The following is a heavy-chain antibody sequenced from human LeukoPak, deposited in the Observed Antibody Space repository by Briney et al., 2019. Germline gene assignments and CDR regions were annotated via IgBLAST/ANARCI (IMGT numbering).Heavy chain of an antibody. CDR1: GYTFTYRY. Sequence: ASVKVSCKASGYTFTYRYLHWVRQAPGQGLEWMGIINPSGGSTSYAQKFQGRVTMTRDTSTSTVYMELSSLRSEDTAVYYCARDAGYYDSSGYPDYWGQGTLVTVSS. J-gene: IGHJ4*02. CDR2: INPSGGST. V-gene: IGHV1-46*01. CDR3: ARDAGYYDSSGYPDY. D-gene: IGHD3-22*01.